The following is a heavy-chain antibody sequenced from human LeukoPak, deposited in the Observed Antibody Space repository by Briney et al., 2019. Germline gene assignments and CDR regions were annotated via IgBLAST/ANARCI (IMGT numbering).Heavy chain of an antibody. CDR3: ASGRPYYDFWSGVLHQGNFDY. CDR1: GGTFSSYA. Sequence: ASVKVSCKASGGTFSSYAISWVRQAPGQGLEWMGGIIPIFGTANYAQKFQGRVTITTDESTSTAYMELSSLRSEDTAVYYCASGRPYYDFWSGVLHQGNFDYWGQGTLVTVSS. V-gene: IGHV1-69*05. D-gene: IGHD3-3*01. CDR2: IIPIFGTA. J-gene: IGHJ4*02.